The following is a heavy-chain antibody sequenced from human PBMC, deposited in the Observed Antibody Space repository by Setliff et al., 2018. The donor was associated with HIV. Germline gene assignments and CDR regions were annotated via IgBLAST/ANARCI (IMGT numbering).Heavy chain of an antibody. Sequence: SVKVSCKASGGTFGSYGIIWARQAPGEGLEWMGLINPSGGDTEYARKFQDRVTMTTDDSSSTAYMELSSLRSEDTATYYCARETRDFYDDTGYYDSRQPWAFDIWGQGTMVTVSS. D-gene: IGHD3-22*01. CDR3: ARETRDFYDDTGYYDSRQPWAFDI. V-gene: IGHV1-69*05. J-gene: IGHJ3*02. CDR1: GGTFGSYG. CDR2: INPSGGDT.